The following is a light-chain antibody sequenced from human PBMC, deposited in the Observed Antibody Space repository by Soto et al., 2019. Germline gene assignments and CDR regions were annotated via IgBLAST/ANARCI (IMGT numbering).Light chain of an antibody. Sequence: EVILTQSPDTLSLSPGERYTLSCRASQTVSSNYLAWCQQRPGXAPXXLMYATSISATDVPDRFSGSGSGTVLPPTISRLEPEFFAVYYCHHYGSSPTFGQGTRLDI. CDR2: ATS. CDR3: HHYGSSPT. CDR1: QTVSSNY. V-gene: IGKV3-20*01. J-gene: IGKJ5*01.